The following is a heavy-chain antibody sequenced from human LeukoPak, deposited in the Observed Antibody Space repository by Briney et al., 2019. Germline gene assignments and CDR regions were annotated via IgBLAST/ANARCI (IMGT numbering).Heavy chain of an antibody. Sequence: GGSLRLSCAASGFTFSSYGMHWVSQAPGKGLEWVAFIRYDGSNKYYADSVKGRFTISRDNSKNTLYLQMNSLRAEDTAVYYCARVTTSGSYKFDYWGQGTLVTVSS. CDR2: IRYDGSNK. CDR3: ARVTTSGSYKFDY. V-gene: IGHV3-30*02. D-gene: IGHD3-10*01. CDR1: GFTFSSYG. J-gene: IGHJ4*02.